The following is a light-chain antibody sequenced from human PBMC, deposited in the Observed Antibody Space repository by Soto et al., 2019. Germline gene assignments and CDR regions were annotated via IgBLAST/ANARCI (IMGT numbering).Light chain of an antibody. J-gene: IGKJ1*01. CDR2: GAS. Sequence: EIVMTQSPATLSVSPGGRATLSCRASQSISDTLAWYQQKPGQAPRLLIHGASTRAPGFPARFSGSGSGTDFTLTINTLEPEDFAVYYCQQYGSSIWTFGQGTKVDIK. CDR3: QQYGSSIWT. V-gene: IGKV3-15*01. CDR1: QSISDT.